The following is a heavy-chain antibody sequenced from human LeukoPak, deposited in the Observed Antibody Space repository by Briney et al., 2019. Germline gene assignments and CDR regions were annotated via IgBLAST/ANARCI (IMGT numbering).Heavy chain of an antibody. D-gene: IGHD5-12*01. V-gene: IGHV3-48*03. Sequence: PGGSLRLSCAASGFTFSSYEMNWVRQAPGKGLEWVSYISSSGSTIYYAGSVKGRFTISRDNAKNSLYLQMNSLRAEDTAVYYCARDHPCVVATITRGFFSRRSGWYGELDYCGQGTLVTVSS. CDR2: ISSSGSTI. CDR1: GFTFSSYE. J-gene: IGHJ4*02. CDR3: ARDHPCVVATITRGFFSRRSGWYGELDY.